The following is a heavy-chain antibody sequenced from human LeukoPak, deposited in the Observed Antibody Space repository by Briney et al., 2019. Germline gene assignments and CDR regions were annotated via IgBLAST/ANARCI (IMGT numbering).Heavy chain of an antibody. Sequence: PGGSLRLSCAASGFTFSSYGMNWVRQAPGKGLEWVSSIDYSSSYIFYADSVKGRFTISRDNAKNSLFLQMNSLRAEDTAVYYCARGRTSGDNYFDYWGQGTLVTVSS. V-gene: IGHV3-21*01. CDR2: IDYSSSYI. D-gene: IGHD3-10*01. J-gene: IGHJ4*02. CDR1: GFTFSSYG. CDR3: ARGRTSGDNYFDY.